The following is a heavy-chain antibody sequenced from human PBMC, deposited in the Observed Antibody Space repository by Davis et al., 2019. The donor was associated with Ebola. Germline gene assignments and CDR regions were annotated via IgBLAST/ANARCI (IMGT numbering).Heavy chain of an antibody. CDR1: GFTFSSYE. J-gene: IGHJ5*02. Sequence: GESLKISCAASGFTFSSYEMNWVRQAPGKGLEWVSYISSSGSTIYYADSVKGRFTISRDNSKNTLYLQMNSLRAEDTAVYYCAREMVGHSSSSLREWFDPWGQGTLVTVSS. V-gene: IGHV3-48*03. CDR3: AREMVGHSSSSLREWFDP. D-gene: IGHD6-6*01. CDR2: ISSSGSTI.